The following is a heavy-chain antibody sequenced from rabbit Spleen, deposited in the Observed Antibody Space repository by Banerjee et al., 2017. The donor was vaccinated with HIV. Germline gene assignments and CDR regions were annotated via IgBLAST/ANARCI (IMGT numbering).Heavy chain of an antibody. CDR3: VRDQAGDADYGPYYLNL. V-gene: IGHV1S47*01. D-gene: IGHD2-1*01. Sequence: QEQLVESGGGLVQPGGSLKLSCKASGFDFSNYGVSWVRQALGKGLEWIGYIEPIFGNTYYANWVNGRFTISSHNAQNTLHLQLSSLTAADTATYFCVRDQAGDADYGPYYLNLWGPGTLVTVS. J-gene: IGHJ4*01. CDR1: GFDFSNYG. CDR2: IEPIFGNT.